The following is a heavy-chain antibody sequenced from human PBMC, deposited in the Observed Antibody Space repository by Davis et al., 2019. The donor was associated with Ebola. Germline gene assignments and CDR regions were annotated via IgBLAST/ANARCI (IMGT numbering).Heavy chain of an antibody. J-gene: IGHJ4*02. D-gene: IGHD1-26*01. CDR2: ISAYNGNT. CDR3: ARDQWGGSNFY. V-gene: IGHV1-18*01. Sequence: ASVKVSCKASGGTFSSYAISWVRQAPGQGLEWMGWISAYNGNTNYAQKLQGRVTMTTDTSTSTAYMELRSLRSDDTAVYYCARDQWGGSNFYWGQGTLVTVSS. CDR1: GGTFSSYA.